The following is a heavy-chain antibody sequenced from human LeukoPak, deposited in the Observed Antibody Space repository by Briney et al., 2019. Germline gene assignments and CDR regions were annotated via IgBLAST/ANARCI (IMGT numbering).Heavy chain of an antibody. CDR2: NVPIFDTA. J-gene: IGHJ4*02. V-gene: IGHV1-69*13. D-gene: IGHD3-10*01. CDR3: ARDLLGSHISYSSGAWDY. CDR1: GGTFSNYA. Sequence: SVKVSCKASGGTFSNYAISWVRQAPGQGLEWMGGNVPIFDTADYAQKFQGRLTITADDSTSTAYMELSSLRAEDTAVYYCARDLLGSHISYSSGAWDYWGQGTLVTVSS.